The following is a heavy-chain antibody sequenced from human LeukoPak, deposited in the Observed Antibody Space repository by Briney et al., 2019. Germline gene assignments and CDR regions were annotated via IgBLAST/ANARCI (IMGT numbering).Heavy chain of an antibody. J-gene: IGHJ6*03. V-gene: IGHV3-48*03. CDR1: GFTFSSYE. Sequence: GSLRLSCAASGFTFSSYEMNWVRQAPGKGLEWVSYVSSSGTTIYSADSVKGRFTISRDNAKNSLYLQMNSLRAEDTAVYYCARVGTPMVTIVAPYYMDVWGKGTTVTVSS. D-gene: IGHD5-18*01. CDR2: VSSSGTTI. CDR3: ARVGTPMVTIVAPYYMDV.